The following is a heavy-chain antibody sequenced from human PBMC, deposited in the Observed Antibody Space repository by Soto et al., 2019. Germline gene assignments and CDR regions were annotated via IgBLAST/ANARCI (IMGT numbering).Heavy chain of an antibody. V-gene: IGHV3-53*01. J-gene: IGHJ4*02. CDR3: ARSGYNYGPFDY. CDR1: GFTVCSTY. Sequence: GGSLKLSCAASGFTVCSTYMSWVRQAPGKGLEWVSVIYSGGSTYYADSVKGRFTISRDNSKNTLYLQMNSLRAEDMAVYYCARSGYNYGPFDYWGQGTLVTVSS. CDR2: IYSGGST. D-gene: IGHD5-18*01.